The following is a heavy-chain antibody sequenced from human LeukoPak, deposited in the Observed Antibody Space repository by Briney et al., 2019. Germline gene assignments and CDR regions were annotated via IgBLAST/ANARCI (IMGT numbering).Heavy chain of an antibody. J-gene: IGHJ4*02. V-gene: IGHV4-34*01. CDR1: GGSFSGYY. D-gene: IGHD3-10*01. CDR3: ARQRYVVRGVIVGHFDY. Sequence: SETLSLTCAVYGGSFSGYYWSWIRQPPGKGLEWIGEINHSGSTNHNPSLKSRVTISVDTSKNQFSLKLSSVTAADTAVYYCARQRYVVRGVIVGHFDYWGQGTLVTVSS. CDR2: INHSGST.